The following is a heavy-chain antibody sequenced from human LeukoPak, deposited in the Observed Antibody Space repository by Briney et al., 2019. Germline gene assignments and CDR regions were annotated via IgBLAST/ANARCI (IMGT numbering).Heavy chain of an antibody. CDR2: IIPIFGTA. J-gene: IGHJ4*02. Sequence: GSSVKVSCTASGGTFSSYAISWVRQAPGQGLEWMGRIIPIFGTANYAQKFQGRVTITTDESTSTAYMELSSLRSVDTAVYYCARQGDYRASKYSSAWSFDHWSQGTLVTASS. V-gene: IGHV1-69*05. CDR1: GGTFSSYA. D-gene: IGHD6-19*01. CDR3: ARQGDYRASKYSSAWSFDH.